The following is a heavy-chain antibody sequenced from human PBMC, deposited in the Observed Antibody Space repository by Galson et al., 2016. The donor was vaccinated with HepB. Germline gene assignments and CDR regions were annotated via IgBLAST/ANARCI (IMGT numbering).Heavy chain of an antibody. J-gene: IGHJ4*02. V-gene: IGHV1-18*01. CDR3: AIDLGRAGANAY. D-gene: IGHD4/OR15-4a*01. CDR2: INADNGDT. Sequence: SVKVSCKASGYIFTSYGIAWVRQAPGQGLEWMGWINADNGDTNYAQKFQGRLTMTTDTSTRTIYMNLRNLGYDDTAVYYCAIDLGRAGANAYWGQGSVVTVSS. CDR1: GYIFTSYG.